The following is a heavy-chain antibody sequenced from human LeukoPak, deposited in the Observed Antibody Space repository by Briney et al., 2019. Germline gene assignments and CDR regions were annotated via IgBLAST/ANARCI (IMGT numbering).Heavy chain of an antibody. CDR3: TTDDYGSGSYYNGVDY. V-gene: IGHV3-15*01. D-gene: IGHD3-10*01. CDR2: IKSKTDGGTT. Sequence: GGSLRLSCAASGFTFSNAWMSWVRQAPGRGLEWVGRIKSKTDGGTTDYAAPVKGRFTISRDDSKNTLYLQMNSLKTEDTAVYYCTTDDYGSGSYYNGVDYWGQGTLVTVSS. CDR1: GFTFSNAW. J-gene: IGHJ4*02.